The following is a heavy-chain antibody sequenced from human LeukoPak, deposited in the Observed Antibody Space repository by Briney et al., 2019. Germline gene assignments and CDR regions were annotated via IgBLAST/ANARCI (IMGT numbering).Heavy chain of an antibody. D-gene: IGHD3-22*01. CDR1: GGSISSNTYY. Sequence: SATLSLTCTVSGGSISSNTYYWDWIRQPPGKGLECIGSIYYGGSNYYNPSLKSRVIISVDTSKNQFSLKLSSVTAADTAVYYCARAYYYASSAFDIWGQGTMVTVSS. V-gene: IGHV4-39*01. CDR2: IYYGGSN. CDR3: ARAYYYASSAFDI. J-gene: IGHJ3*02.